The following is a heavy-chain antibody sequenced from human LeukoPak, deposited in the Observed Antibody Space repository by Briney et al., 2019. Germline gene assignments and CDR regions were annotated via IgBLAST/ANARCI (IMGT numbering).Heavy chain of an antibody. J-gene: IGHJ4*02. CDR2: IYYSGST. CDR1: GGSISSYY. CDR3: ASMAGSNPAYYFDY. Sequence: SETLSLTCTVSGGSISSYYWSWIRQPPGKGLEWIGYIYYSGSTNYNPSLKSRVTISVDTSKNQFSLKLSSLTAADTAVYYCASMAGSNPAYYFDYWGQGTLVTVSS. V-gene: IGHV4-59*08. D-gene: IGHD6-19*01.